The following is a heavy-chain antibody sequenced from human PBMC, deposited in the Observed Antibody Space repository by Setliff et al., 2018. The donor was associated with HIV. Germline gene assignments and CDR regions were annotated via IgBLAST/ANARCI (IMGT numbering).Heavy chain of an antibody. CDR2: INHSGST. D-gene: IGHD6-6*01. V-gene: IGHV4-34*01. CDR3: ARHRAARPTEAFDV. J-gene: IGHJ3*01. Sequence: TSETLSLTCAVYGESFSGYFWSWIRQPPGKGLEWIGEINHSGSTYYNPSLKSRVTISVDTSKNQFSLKLSSVTAADTAVYYCARHRAARPTEAFDVWGQGTMVTVSS. CDR1: GESFSGYF.